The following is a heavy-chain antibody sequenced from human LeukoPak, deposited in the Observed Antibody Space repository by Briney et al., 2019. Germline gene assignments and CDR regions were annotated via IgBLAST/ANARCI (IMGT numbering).Heavy chain of an antibody. Sequence: PGGSLRLSCAAPGFTFSAFAINWVRQAPGKGLEWVSAITGSGGDTYYADSVKGRFTISRDNSKNTLYLQMNSLRVEDSAVYYCAKRTDGDGDLDRWGQGTLVTVSS. J-gene: IGHJ5*02. CDR3: AKRTDGDGDLDR. CDR2: ITGSGGDT. CDR1: GFTFSAFA. D-gene: IGHD2-21*02. V-gene: IGHV3-23*01.